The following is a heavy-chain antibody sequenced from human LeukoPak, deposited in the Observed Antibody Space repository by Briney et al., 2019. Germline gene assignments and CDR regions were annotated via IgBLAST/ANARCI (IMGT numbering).Heavy chain of an antibody. CDR3: ARVAWGMVDY. V-gene: IGHV4-59*01. D-gene: IGHD2-8*01. Sequence: SETLSLTCTVSGGSISSYYWSRIRQPPGKGLEWIGYIYYSGSTNYNPSLKSRVTISVDTSKNQFSLKLSSVTAADAAVYYCARVAWGMVDYWGQGTLVTVSS. J-gene: IGHJ4*02. CDR2: IYYSGST. CDR1: GGSISSYY.